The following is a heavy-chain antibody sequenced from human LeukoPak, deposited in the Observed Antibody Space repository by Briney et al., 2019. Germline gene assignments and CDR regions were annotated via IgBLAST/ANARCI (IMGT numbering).Heavy chain of an antibody. D-gene: IGHD1-1*01. CDR1: GFTVSSNY. V-gene: IGHV3-53*01. CDR3: ARETSFSYFDY. CDR2: IYSGGNT. Sequence: GGSLRLSCAASGFTVSSNYMTWVRQAPGRRLEWVSVIYSGGNTYYADSVKGRFSISRDNSKNTLYLQMNSLRAEDTAVYYCARETSFSYFDYWGQGTLVTVSS. J-gene: IGHJ4*02.